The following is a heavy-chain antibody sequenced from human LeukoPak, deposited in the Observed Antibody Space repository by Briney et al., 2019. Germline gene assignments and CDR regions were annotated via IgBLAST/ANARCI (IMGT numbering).Heavy chain of an antibody. CDR1: GLTFSSYS. D-gene: IGHD6-19*01. Sequence: PGGSLRLSCAASGLTFSSYSMNWVRQAPGKGLEWVSYISSSSSTIYYADSVKGRFTISRDNAKNSLYLQMNSLRDEDTAVYYCARDPSDIAVARYYFDYWGQGTLVTVSS. J-gene: IGHJ4*02. CDR2: ISSSSSTI. V-gene: IGHV3-48*02. CDR3: ARDPSDIAVARYYFDY.